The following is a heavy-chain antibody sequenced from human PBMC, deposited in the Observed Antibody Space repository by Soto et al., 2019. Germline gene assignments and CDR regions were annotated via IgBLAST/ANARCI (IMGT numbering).Heavy chain of an antibody. J-gene: IGHJ4*02. V-gene: IGHV1-8*01. CDR3: ARTKRYFDWLLIDY. CDR2: MNPNSGNT. D-gene: IGHD3-9*01. CDR1: GYTFTSYD. Sequence: ASVKVSCKASGYTFTSYDINWVRQATGQGLEWMGWMNPNSGNTGYAQKFQGRVTMTRKTSISTAYMELGSLSSEDTAVYYCARTKRYFDWLLIDYWGQGTLVTVSS.